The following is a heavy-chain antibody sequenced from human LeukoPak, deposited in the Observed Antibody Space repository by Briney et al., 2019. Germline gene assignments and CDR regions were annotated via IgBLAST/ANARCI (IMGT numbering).Heavy chain of an antibody. CDR3: ARVLDYGMDV. J-gene: IGHJ6*02. CDR2: ISSSSSHI. CDR1: GFTFSSYS. Sequence: GGSLRLSCAASGFTFSSYSMNWVRQAPGKGLEWVSSISSSSSHIYYADSVKGRFTIYRDNAKNSLYLQMNSLRAEDTAVYYCARVLDYGMDVWGQGTTVTVSS. D-gene: IGHD2-2*03. V-gene: IGHV3-21*01.